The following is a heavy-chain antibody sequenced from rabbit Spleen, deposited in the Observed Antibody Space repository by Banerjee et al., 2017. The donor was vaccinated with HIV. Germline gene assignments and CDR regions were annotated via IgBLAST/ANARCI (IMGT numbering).Heavy chain of an antibody. CDR2: IDVTKTGNT. V-gene: IGHV1S45*01. Sequence: QEQLKETGGGLVKPGASLTLTCKASGVSLSDKDVMCWVRQAPGKGLEWIACIDVTKTGNTYYTNWAKGRFTISKTSSTTVTLQMTSLTAADTATYFCARDGAGGSYFALWGQGTLVTVS. D-gene: IGHD8-1*01. CDR3: ARDGAGGSYFAL. J-gene: IGHJ3*01. CDR1: GVSLSDKDV.